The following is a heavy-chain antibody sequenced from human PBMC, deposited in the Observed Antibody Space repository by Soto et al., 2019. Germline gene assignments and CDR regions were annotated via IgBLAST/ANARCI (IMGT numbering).Heavy chain of an antibody. V-gene: IGHV3-23*01. D-gene: IGHD2-15*01. CDR1: GFTFSSYA. CDR3: AKRLLATHSRPFDY. J-gene: IGHJ5*01. CDR2: LTGSGDST. Sequence: EVQLLESGGGLIQPGGSLRLSCAASGFTFSSYAMTWVRQAPGKGLEWVSTLTGSGDSTFYADSVKGRFTISRDNSNNATFMQMSNLRAADTAVYSCAKRLLATHSRPFDYWGHGTLVTVSS.